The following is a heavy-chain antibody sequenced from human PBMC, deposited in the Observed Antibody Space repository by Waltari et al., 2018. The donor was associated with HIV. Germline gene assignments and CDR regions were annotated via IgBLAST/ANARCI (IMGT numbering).Heavy chain of an antibody. D-gene: IGHD5-18*01. V-gene: IGHV1-2*04. CDR1: GYTFTGYY. J-gene: IGHJ6*02. CDR3: ARVQLWLVGDYYGMDV. Sequence: QVQLVQSGAEVKKPGASVKVSCKASGYTFTGYYMHWVRQAPGQGLEWMGWINPNSGGTNYAQKFQGWVTMTRDTSISTAYMELSRLRSDDTAVYYCARVQLWLVGDYYGMDVWGQGTTVTVSS. CDR2: INPNSGGT.